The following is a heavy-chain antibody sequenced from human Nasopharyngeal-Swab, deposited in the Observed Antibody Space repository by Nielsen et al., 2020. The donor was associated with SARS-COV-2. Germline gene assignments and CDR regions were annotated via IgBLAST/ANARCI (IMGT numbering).Heavy chain of an antibody. V-gene: IGHV3-30*04. Sequence: GESLKISCAASGFTFTTYAMHWVRQAPGKGLEWVAVISYEGNKKYYAESMKGRFSISRDNSKNTLYLEMTNLRAEDTSVYYCVRDRVGSIARGWFDPWGQGTLVIVSS. D-gene: IGHD6-6*01. CDR2: ISYEGNKK. J-gene: IGHJ5*01. CDR3: VRDRVGSIARGWFDP. CDR1: GFTFTTYA.